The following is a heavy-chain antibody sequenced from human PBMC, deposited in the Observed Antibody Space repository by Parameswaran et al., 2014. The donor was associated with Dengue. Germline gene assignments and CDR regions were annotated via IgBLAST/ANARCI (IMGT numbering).Heavy chain of an antibody. Sequence: RWIRQSPWKGLEWIGEIKHSGSTNYNPSLKSRVTISVDTSKNKFSLKLSSVTAADTAVYYCARGGSYYGYYYYYGMDVWGQGTTVTVSS. V-gene: IGHV4-34*01. D-gene: IGHD1-26*01. CDR2: IKHSGST. J-gene: IGHJ6*02. CDR3: ARGGSYYGYYYYYGMDV.